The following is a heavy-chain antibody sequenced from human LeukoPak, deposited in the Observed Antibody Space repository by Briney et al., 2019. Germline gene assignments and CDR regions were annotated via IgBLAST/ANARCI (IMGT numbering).Heavy chain of an antibody. CDR2: ISGGSTYI. CDR1: GLAFSSYD. CDR3: ARESGIMVGDYYYYYMDV. D-gene: IGHD1-26*01. Sequence: GGSLRLSCTASGLAFSSYDMNWVRQAPGKGLEWVSYISGGSTYIYYKDSVKGRFTISRDNAKNSLYLQMESLSAEDTAVYYCARESGIMVGDYYYYYMDVWGIGTTVTVSS. V-gene: IGHV3-21*01. J-gene: IGHJ6*03.